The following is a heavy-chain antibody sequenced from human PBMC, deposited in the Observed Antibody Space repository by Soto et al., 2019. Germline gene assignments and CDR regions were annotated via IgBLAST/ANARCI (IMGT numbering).Heavy chain of an antibody. CDR3: ARGHIAVRGVSAGPQNNWFDP. CDR1: GGTFSSYS. CDR2: ITPILGTT. J-gene: IGHJ5*02. V-gene: IGHV1-69*08. D-gene: IGHD3-10*01. Sequence: QVQLVQSGAEVKKPGSSVKVSCEVSGGTFSSYSITWLRQAPGQGLEWMGRITPILGTTDYAPKFQGRVTLTADKATSAAYMELSRLKSDDTAVYYCARGHIAVRGVSAGPQNNWFDPWGQGTLVTVSS.